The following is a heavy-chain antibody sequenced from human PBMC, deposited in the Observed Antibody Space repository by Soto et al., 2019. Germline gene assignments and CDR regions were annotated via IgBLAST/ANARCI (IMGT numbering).Heavy chain of an antibody. J-gene: IGHJ6*02. V-gene: IGHV1-69*01. CDR2: VSPPFRTS. CDR1: GVSFNNNG. D-gene: IGHD3-10*01. Sequence: QVQLVQSGAEVKKPGSSVKVSCKTSGVSFNNNGIGWARQAPEHGLEWMGGVSPPFRTSNYARKFQGRISITADASTGTVNMELSSLTSEDTAQYYCARVLYYGSGSYSPYGMDVWGQGTTVTVSS. CDR3: ARVLYYGSGSYSPYGMDV.